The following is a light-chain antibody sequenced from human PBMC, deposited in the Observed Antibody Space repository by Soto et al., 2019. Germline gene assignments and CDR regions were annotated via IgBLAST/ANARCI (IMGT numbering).Light chain of an antibody. V-gene: IGLV2-23*01. CDR2: EGT. Sequence: QSALTQPASVSGSPGQSITISCTGTSSDVGSYNLVSWYQQHPGKAPKLMSYEGTKRPSGVSDRFSGSRSGNTASLTISGLQAEDEADYYCCSYASSSTYVFGTGTKLTVL. J-gene: IGLJ1*01. CDR3: CSYASSSTYV. CDR1: SSDVGSYNL.